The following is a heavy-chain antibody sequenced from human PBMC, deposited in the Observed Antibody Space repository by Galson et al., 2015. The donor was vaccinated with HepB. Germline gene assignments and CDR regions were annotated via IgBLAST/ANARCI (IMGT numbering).Heavy chain of an antibody. D-gene: IGHD3-10*01. CDR2: INPDSGGT. CDR1: GYAFTGYY. J-gene: IGHJ6*04. CDR3: ARSHYYGSVREYYYYGMDV. Sequence: SVKVSCKASGYAFTGYYMHCVRQAPGQGLEWMGLINPDSGGTNYAQKFQGRVTMTRDTSISTAYMELSRLRSDDTAGYYCARSHYYGSVREYYYYGMDVRSTETMVPVSS. V-gene: IGHV1-2*06.